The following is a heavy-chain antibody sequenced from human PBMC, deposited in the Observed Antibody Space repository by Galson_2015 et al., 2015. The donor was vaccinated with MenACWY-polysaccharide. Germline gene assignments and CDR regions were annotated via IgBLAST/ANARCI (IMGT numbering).Heavy chain of an antibody. V-gene: IGHV3-74*01. Sequence: LRLSCAASGFTFSGNWMHWVRQAPGKGLVWVSRINADGSATDYADSVRGRFTISRDNAKNTLYLEMNSLRAEDTAVYYCTKAGAKYCRGSSCYFNWFDPWDQGTLVTVSS. CDR3: TKAGAKYCRGSSCYFNWFDP. CDR2: INADGSAT. CDR1: GFTFSGNW. D-gene: IGHD2-15*01. J-gene: IGHJ5*02.